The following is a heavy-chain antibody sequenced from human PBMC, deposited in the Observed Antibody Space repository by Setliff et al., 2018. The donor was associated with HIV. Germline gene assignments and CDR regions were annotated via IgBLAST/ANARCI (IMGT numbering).Heavy chain of an antibody. J-gene: IGHJ4*02. Sequence: SETLSLTCAVSGYSISSGYYWDWIRQPPGKGLEWIGNIYHSGGTDYNPSLRSRVTISVDTSTNQFSLTLASVTAADTAVYYCTRRFEKWLAFDYWGQGTLVTVSS. CDR2: IYHSGGT. CDR3: TRRFEKWLAFDY. CDR1: GYSISSGYY. V-gene: IGHV4-38-2*01. D-gene: IGHD6-19*01.